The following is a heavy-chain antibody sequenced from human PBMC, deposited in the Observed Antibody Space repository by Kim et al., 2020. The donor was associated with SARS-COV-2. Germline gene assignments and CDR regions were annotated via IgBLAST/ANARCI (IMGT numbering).Heavy chain of an antibody. CDR1: GFTFSSYS. V-gene: IGHV3-21*01. CDR3: ARGKVAGSTSPWWNYYYGMDV. D-gene: IGHD6-19*01. J-gene: IGHJ6*02. Sequence: GGSLRLSCAASGFTFSSYSMNWVRQAPGKGLEWVSSISSSSSYIYYADSVKGRFTISRDNAKNSLYLQMNSLRAEDTAVYYCARGKVAGSTSPWWNYYYGMDVWGQGTTVTVSS. CDR2: ISSSSSYI.